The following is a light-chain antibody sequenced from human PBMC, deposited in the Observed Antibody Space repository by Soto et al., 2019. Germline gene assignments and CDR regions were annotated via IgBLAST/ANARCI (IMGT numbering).Light chain of an antibody. CDR3: QQYGSSPLT. Sequence: EIVLTQSPGTLSLSPGERATLSCRASQSVSSSYLAWYQQKPGQAPRLLIYGASSRATGIPDRFSGSGSGTDFTLTISRLEPEEFAAYYCQQYGSSPLTCGGGTKVEIK. CDR1: QSVSSSY. V-gene: IGKV3-20*01. CDR2: GAS. J-gene: IGKJ4*01.